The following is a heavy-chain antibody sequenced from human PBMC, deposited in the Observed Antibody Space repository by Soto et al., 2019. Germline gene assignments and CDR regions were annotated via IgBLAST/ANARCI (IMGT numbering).Heavy chain of an antibody. Sequence: QVQLVQSGAEEKKPGASVKVSCKASGYTFTSYAMHWVRQAPGQRLEWMGWINAGNGNTKYSQKFQGRVTITRDTSASTAYMELSSLRSEDTAVYYCAREMGYSSGWYAYSPNGMDVWGQGTTVTVSS. D-gene: IGHD6-19*01. CDR1: GYTFTSYA. V-gene: IGHV1-3*05. CDR2: INAGNGNT. J-gene: IGHJ6*02. CDR3: AREMGYSSGWYAYSPNGMDV.